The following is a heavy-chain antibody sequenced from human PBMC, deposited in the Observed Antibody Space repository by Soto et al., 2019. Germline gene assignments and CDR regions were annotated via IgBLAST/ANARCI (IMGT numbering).Heavy chain of an antibody. V-gene: IGHV4-4*02. CDR2: IFHNGNL. J-gene: IGHJ4*02. Sequence: QVQLQESGPGLVQPSETLSLTCAVSGGSISSSNWWSWVRQPPGKGLEWIGEIFHNGNLNYNPSLNRLVTISVAKSKRHFALNVTSVTAADTAVYFCASRNHIVVLPSASRFYFYHWGQGSLVIVSS. D-gene: IGHD2-2*01. CDR1: GGSISSSNW. CDR3: ASRNHIVVLPSASRFYFYH.